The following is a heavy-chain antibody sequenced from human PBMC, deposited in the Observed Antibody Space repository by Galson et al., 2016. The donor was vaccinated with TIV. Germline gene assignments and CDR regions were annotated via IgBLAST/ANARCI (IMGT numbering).Heavy chain of an antibody. Sequence: SVKVSCKASGGIFSSYSWVRQAPGRGLEWMGRIIPIIGKADYAQKFQGRLTITADKSTSTGYMELNSLRSDDTAVYYCARYNGESYAMGVWGQGTTVTVSS. J-gene: IGHJ6*02. V-gene: IGHV1-69*02. D-gene: IGHD2-8*01. CDR2: IIPIIGKA. CDR3: ARYNGESYAMGV. CDR1: GGIFSSY.